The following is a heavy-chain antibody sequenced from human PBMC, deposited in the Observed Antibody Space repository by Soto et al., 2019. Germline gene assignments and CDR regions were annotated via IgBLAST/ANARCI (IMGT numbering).Heavy chain of an antibody. V-gene: IGHV3-30*18. CDR1: GFTFGSYG. D-gene: IGHD2-8*02. CDR3: ANIRNVVYAHNAY. Sequence: GSLSLSCAASGFTFGSYGMHWVRQAPGKGLEWVAVISYDGSNKYYADSVRGRFAISRDNSNNMLYLQMNSLRAEDTAVYYCANIRNVVYAHNAYWGQGTLVTVSS. J-gene: IGHJ4*02. CDR2: ISYDGSNK.